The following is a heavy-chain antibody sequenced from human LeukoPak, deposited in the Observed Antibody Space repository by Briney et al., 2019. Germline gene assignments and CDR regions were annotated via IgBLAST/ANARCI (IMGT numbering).Heavy chain of an antibody. CDR3: ARGAAGTYWDWFDP. CDR2: INQDGSEK. D-gene: IGHD1-26*01. Sequence: AGGSLRLSCAASGFTFSDHWMTWARQIPGKGLEWVAHINQDGSEKHFVDSVEGRFTISRDNDNNSMSLQMNKLRVEDTAVYYCARGAAGTYWDWFDPWGQGTLVTVSS. V-gene: IGHV3-7*01. J-gene: IGHJ5*02. CDR1: GFTFSDHW.